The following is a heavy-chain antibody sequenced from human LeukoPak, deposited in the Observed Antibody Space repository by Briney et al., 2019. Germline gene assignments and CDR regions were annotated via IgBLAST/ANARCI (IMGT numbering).Heavy chain of an antibody. CDR2: MNPNDGTT. CDR3: ARGTIIEYGTPFTFDY. J-gene: IGHJ4*02. CDR1: GGTFSSYD. V-gene: IGHV1-8*02. Sequence: RASVKVSCKASGGTFSSYDINWVRQATGQGLEWMGWMNPNDGTTDYAQKFQDRVIMTRDTSINTAYLELSSLRSDDTAVYYCARGTIIEYGTPFTFDYWGQGTLVTVSS. D-gene: IGHD2/OR15-2a*01.